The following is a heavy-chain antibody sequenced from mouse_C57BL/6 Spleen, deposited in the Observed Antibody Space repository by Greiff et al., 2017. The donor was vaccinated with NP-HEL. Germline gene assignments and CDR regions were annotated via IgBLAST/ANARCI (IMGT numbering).Heavy chain of an antibody. CDR1: GYTFTGYW. D-gene: IGHD1-1*01. CDR2: ILPGSGST. J-gene: IGHJ2*01. Sequence: VQLQQSGAELMKPGASVKLSCKATGYTFTGYWIEWVKQRPGHGLEWIGEILPGSGSTNYNEKFKGKATFTADTSSNTAYMQLSSLTTEDSAIYYCARGGVTTVVERDYFDYWGQGTTLTVSS. CDR3: ARGGVTTVVERDYFDY. V-gene: IGHV1-9*01.